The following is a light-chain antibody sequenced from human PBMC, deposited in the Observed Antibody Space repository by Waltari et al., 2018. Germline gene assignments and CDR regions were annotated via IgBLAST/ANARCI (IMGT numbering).Light chain of an antibody. J-gene: IGLJ2*01. CDR2: EVS. CDR3: CSYAGSSSHVV. CDR1: SSDVGSYNL. V-gene: IGLV2-23*02. Sequence: QSALTQPASVSGSPGQSITISCTGTSSDVGSYNLVSWYQQHPGKTPKLMIYEVSKRPAGVPNRSCGAKCGNKASLTISGRRAEDEADYYCCSYAGSSSHVVFGGGTKLTVL.